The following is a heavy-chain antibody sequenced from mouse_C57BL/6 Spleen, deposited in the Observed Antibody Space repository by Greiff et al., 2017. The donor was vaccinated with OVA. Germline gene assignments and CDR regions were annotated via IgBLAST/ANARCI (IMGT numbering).Heavy chain of an antibody. J-gene: IGHJ4*01. CDR2: INPSNGGT. Sequence: VQLKQPGTELVKPGASVKLSCKASGYTFTSYWMHWVKQRPGQGLEWIGNINPSNGGTNYNEKFKSKATLTVDKSSSTAYMQLSSLTSEDSAVYYCARWGQLRLRGYAMDYWGQGTSVTVSS. CDR3: ARWGQLRLRGYAMDY. D-gene: IGHD3-2*02. CDR1: GYTFTSYW. V-gene: IGHV1-53*01.